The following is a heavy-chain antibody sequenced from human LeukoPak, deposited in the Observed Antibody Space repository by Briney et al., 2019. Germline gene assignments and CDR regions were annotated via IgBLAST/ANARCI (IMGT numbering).Heavy chain of an antibody. CDR2: ISAYNGNT. CDR1: GYTFTSYG. CDR3: ARAHGYDSSGYSEAYFGY. J-gene: IGHJ4*02. D-gene: IGHD3-22*01. Sequence: GASVKVSCKASGYTFTSYGFSWVRQAPGQGLEWMGWISAYNGNTNYAQKLQGRVTLTTDTSTSTAYMDLRSLRSDDTAVYYCARAHGYDSSGYSEAYFGYWGQGTLVTVSS. V-gene: IGHV1-18*01.